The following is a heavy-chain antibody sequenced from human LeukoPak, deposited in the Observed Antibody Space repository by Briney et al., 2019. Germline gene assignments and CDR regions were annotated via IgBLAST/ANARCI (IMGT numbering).Heavy chain of an antibody. CDR3: TRLIDSGDYFGFGY. V-gene: IGHV3-73*01. D-gene: IGHD4-17*01. J-gene: IGHJ4*02. CDR1: GFSFSGSA. Sequence: GGSLRLSCTASGFSFSGSAMHWVRQASGKGLEWVGRIKSKAKSYATAYAASVKGRFTISRNDSRNTAYLQMNSPKTEDTAMYYCTRLIDSGDYFGFGYWGQGTLVTVSS. CDR2: IKSKAKSYAT.